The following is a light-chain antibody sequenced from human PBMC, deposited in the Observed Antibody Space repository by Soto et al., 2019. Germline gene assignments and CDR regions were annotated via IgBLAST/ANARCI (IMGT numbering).Light chain of an antibody. Sequence: DIQMTQSPSSLSASAGDRVTITCRASQNINNYLNWYQRKPGRAPKLLIYDASNLEAGVPSRFRGSGSGTDFTFTISRLQPEDIATYYCQQYENLPTFGQGTRLEIK. CDR1: QNINNY. V-gene: IGKV1-33*01. J-gene: IGKJ5*01. CDR3: QQYENLPT. CDR2: DAS.